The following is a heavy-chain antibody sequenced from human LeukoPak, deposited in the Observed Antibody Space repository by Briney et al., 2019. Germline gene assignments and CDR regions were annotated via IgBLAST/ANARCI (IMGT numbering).Heavy chain of an antibody. CDR2: ISGSGGST. V-gene: IGHV3-23*01. Sequence: PGGSLRLSCAASGFTFSSYAMSWVRQAPGKGLEWVSAISGSGGSTYYADSVKGRFTISRDNSKNTLYLQMNSLRAEDTAVYYCAKGVAYTRGITTYDYWGQGTLVTVSS. J-gene: IGHJ4*02. CDR3: AKGVAYTRGITTYDY. D-gene: IGHD3-16*01. CDR1: GFTFSSYA.